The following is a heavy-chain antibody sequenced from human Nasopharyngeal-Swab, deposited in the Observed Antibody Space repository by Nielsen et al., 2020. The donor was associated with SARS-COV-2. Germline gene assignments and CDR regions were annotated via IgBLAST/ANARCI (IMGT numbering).Heavy chain of an antibody. CDR1: GGTFSSYA. CDR3: ASPLPAASLYYYYGMDV. J-gene: IGHJ6*02. Sequence: SVKVSCKASGGTFSSYAISWVRQAPGQGLEWMGGIITILGIANYAQKFQGRVTITADKSTSTAYMELSSLRSEDTAVYYCASPLPAASLYYYYGMDVWGQGTTVTVSS. V-gene: IGHV1-69*10. CDR2: IITILGIA. D-gene: IGHD2-2*01.